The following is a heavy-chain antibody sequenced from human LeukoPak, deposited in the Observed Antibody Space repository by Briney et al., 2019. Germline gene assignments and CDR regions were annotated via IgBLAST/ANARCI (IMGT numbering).Heavy chain of an antibody. CDR2: IYYSGIT. Sequence: SETLSLTCTVSGGSISSNSYYWGWIRQSPGKGLEWIGSIYYSGITYYNPSLKSRVTISVDTSKIQFSLKLSSVTAADTAVYYCARHHYCLGGTCSFDPWGQGALVTVSS. CDR1: GGSISSNSYY. V-gene: IGHV4-39*01. J-gene: IGHJ5*02. D-gene: IGHD2-15*01. CDR3: ARHHYCLGGTCSFDP.